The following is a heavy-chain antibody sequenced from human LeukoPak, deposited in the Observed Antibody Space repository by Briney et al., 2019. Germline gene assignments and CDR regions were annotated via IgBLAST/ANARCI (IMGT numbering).Heavy chain of an antibody. Sequence: GGSLRLSCAASGFTFSSYAMHWVRQAPGKGLEWVAVISYNGSNKYYADSVKGRFTISRDNSKNTLYLQMNSLRAEDTAVYYCARARWEKDAFDIWGQGTMVTVSS. CDR2: ISYNGSNK. V-gene: IGHV3-30-3*01. CDR3: ARARWEKDAFDI. J-gene: IGHJ3*02. CDR1: GFTFSSYA. D-gene: IGHD1-26*01.